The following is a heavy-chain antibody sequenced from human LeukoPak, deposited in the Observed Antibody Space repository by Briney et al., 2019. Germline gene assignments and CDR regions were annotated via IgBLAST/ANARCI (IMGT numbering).Heavy chain of an antibody. Sequence: SETLSLTCTVSGGSIADTTYYWGWIRQSPGKGLEWIGRIYYSGKTYYNPSLTSRVTISVDTSKNQFSLTLTSVTAADTSLYYCARHKQASGGWFISLDPWGQGTLVIVSS. CDR3: ARHKQASGGWFISLDP. J-gene: IGHJ5*02. D-gene: IGHD6-19*01. V-gene: IGHV4-39*01. CDR2: IYYSGKT. CDR1: GGSIADTTYY.